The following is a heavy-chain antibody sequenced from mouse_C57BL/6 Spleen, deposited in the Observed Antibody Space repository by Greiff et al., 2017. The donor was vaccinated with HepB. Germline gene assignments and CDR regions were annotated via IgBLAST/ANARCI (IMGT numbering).Heavy chain of an antibody. CDR1: GYAFSSYW. CDR2: IYPGDGDT. CDR3: ARRGNLFYAMDY. V-gene: IGHV1-80*01. Sequence: LVESGASVKISCKASGYAFSSYWMNWVKQRPGKGLEWIGQIYPGDGDTNYNGKFKGKATLTADKSSSTAYMQLSSLTSEDSAVYFCARRGNLFYAMDYWGQGTSVTVSS. D-gene: IGHD2-1*01. J-gene: IGHJ4*01.